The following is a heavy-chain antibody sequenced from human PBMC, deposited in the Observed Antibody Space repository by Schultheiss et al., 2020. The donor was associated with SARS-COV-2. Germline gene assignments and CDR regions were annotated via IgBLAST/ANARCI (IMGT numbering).Heavy chain of an antibody. CDR2: ISSNGGST. V-gene: IGHV3-64*04. CDR1: GFTFSSYA. CDR3: ARDHGDGYILNFDY. J-gene: IGHJ4*02. Sequence: GGSLRLSCSASGFTFSSYAMHWVRQAPGKGLEYVSAISSNGGSTYYADSVKGRFTISRDNAKNSLYLQMNSLRDEDTAVYYCARDHGDGYILNFDYWGQGTLVTVSS. D-gene: IGHD5-24*01.